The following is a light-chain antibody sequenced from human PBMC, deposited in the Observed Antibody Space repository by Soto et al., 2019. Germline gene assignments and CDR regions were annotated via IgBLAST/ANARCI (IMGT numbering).Light chain of an antibody. J-gene: IGLJ1*01. CDR1: SSDVGGYDH. CDR3: FSTATSYTFI. Sequence: QSALTQPASVSGSPRQSITIPCTGTSSDVGGYDHVSWYQYHPDKAPKLIIYDVAKRPSGVPGRFSGSKSGNTASLTISGLQAEDGADYYCFSTATSYTFIFGTGTKVTLL. V-gene: IGLV2-11*01. CDR2: DVA.